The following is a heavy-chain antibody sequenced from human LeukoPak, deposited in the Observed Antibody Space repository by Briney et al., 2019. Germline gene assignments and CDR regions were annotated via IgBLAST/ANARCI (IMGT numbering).Heavy chain of an antibody. Sequence: GGSLRLSCAASGFAFSTYAMTWVPQAPEKGLQWVSTISTSGRATYYADSVEGRFTISRDNSKNTLYLQMNSLRADDTAVYYCAKARGSSAYEQFDYWGQGTQVTVSP. V-gene: IGHV3-23*01. CDR1: GFAFSTYA. CDR3: AKARGSSAYEQFDY. D-gene: IGHD5-12*01. CDR2: ISTSGRAT. J-gene: IGHJ4*02.